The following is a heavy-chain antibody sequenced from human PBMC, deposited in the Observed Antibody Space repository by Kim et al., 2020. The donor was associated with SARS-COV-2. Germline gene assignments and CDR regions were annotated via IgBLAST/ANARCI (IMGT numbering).Heavy chain of an antibody. D-gene: IGHD2-15*01. J-gene: IGHJ4*02. Sequence: GRFTISRDNSKNTLYLQMNSLRAEDTAVYYCAKNGAAGYCSGGSCYPGSYWGQGTLVTVSS. V-gene: IGHV3-30*02. CDR3: AKNGAAGYCSGGSCYPGSY.